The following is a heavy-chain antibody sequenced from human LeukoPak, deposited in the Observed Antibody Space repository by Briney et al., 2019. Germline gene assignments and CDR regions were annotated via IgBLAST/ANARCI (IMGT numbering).Heavy chain of an antibody. D-gene: IGHD5-24*01. CDR1: GGSISSGGYY. CDR3: ARVSGRWDFDY. Sequence: SETLSLTCTVSGGSISSGGYYWSWIRQHPGKGLEWIGYIYYSGSTNYNPSLKSRVTISVDTSKNQFSLKLSSVTAADTAVYYCARVSGRWDFDYWGQGTLVTVSS. V-gene: IGHV4-61*08. J-gene: IGHJ4*02. CDR2: IYYSGST.